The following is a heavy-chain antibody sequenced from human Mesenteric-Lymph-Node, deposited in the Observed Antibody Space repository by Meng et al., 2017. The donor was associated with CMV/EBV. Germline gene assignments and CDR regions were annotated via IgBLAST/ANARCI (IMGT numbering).Heavy chain of an antibody. V-gene: IGHV3-21*01. D-gene: IGHD6-13*01. CDR2: FSGASTYK. Sequence: GESLKISCVASGFTFSDYGMNWVRQAPGKGLEWVASFSGASTYKYYADSVQGRFIISRDNAKNSLYLQMNGLRAEDTALYYRARDNLRSTSWQGDYAMDVWGQGTTVTVSS. CDR1: GFTFSDYG. J-gene: IGHJ6*02. CDR3: ARDNLRSTSWQGDYAMDV.